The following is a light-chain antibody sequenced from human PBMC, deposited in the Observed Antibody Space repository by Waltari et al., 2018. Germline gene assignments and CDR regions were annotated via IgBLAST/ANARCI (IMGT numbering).Light chain of an antibody. CDR2: DVT. Sequence: QSALTQPASVSGSPGQSITLSSTGTSRDIGSYSSCPCYQQHPGKAPTLMIYDVTKRPSGVSNRFSGSNSGSTASLTISGLQAEDEADYYCSSYKGSSTLYVFGTGTKVTVL. J-gene: IGLJ1*01. CDR3: SSYKGSSTLYV. CDR1: SRDIGSYSS. V-gene: IGLV2-14*01.